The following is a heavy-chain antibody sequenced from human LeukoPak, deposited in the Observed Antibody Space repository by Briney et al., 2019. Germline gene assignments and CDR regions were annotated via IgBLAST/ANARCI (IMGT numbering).Heavy chain of an antibody. V-gene: IGHV3-30*03. CDR3: ARDARGYCTNGVCYRGDAFDI. D-gene: IGHD2-8*01. CDR2: ISYDGSNK. CDR1: GFTFSNYG. Sequence: GGSLRLSCAASGFTFSNYGLHWVRQAPGKGLEWVAVISYDGSNKYYADSVKGRFTISRDNSKNTLYLQMNSLRAEDTAVYYCARDARGYCTNGVCYRGDAFDIWGQGTMVTVSS. J-gene: IGHJ3*02.